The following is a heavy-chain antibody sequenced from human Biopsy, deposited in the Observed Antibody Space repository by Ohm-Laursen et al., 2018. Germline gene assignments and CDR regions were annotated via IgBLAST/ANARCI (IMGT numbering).Heavy chain of an antibody. CDR1: GFTFTRYW. CDR3: ARLNSGTYDASDL. CDR2: INQGGSEK. D-gene: IGHD1-26*01. V-gene: IGHV3-7*01. Sequence: SLRLSCAASGFTFTRYWMSWVRQAPGKGLEWVANINQGGSEKYYVDSVKGRFTISRGNAQNSLYLHMDSLRAEDTAVYYCARLNSGTYDASDLWGQGTMVIVSS. J-gene: IGHJ3*01.